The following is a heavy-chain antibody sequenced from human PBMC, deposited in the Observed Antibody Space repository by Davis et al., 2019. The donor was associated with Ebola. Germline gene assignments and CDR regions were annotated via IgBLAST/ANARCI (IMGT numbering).Heavy chain of an antibody. CDR3: ARGRDSGSYFFDY. Sequence: PSETLSLTCAVYGGSFSGYYWSWIRQPPGKGLEWIGEINHSGSTNYNPSLKSRVIISVDTSKNQFSLKLSSVTAADTAVYYCARGRDSGSYFFDYWGQGTLVTVSS. CDR2: INHSGST. D-gene: IGHD1-26*01. J-gene: IGHJ4*02. CDR1: GGSFSGYY. V-gene: IGHV4-34*01.